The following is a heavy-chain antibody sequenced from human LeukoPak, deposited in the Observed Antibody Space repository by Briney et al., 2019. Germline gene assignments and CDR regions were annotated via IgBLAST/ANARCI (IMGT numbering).Heavy chain of an antibody. V-gene: IGHV1-46*01. J-gene: IGHJ4*02. D-gene: IGHD3-10*01. Sequence: GASVKVSCKASGYTFTSYYMHWVRQAPGQGLEWMGIINPSGGNTSYAQKFQGRVTMTRDTSTSTVYMELRRLRSEDTAVYYCARDIGYGSGSYSALVFDYWGQGTLVTVSS. CDR2: INPSGGNT. CDR3: ARDIGYGSGSYSALVFDY. CDR1: GYTFTSYY.